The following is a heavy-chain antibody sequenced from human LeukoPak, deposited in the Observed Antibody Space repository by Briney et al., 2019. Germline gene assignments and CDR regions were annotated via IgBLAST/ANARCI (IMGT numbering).Heavy chain of an antibody. CDR1: GNSFASYW. V-gene: IGHV5-51*01. J-gene: IGHJ4*02. Sequence: PRESLKISCKGSGNSFASYWIGWVRQMPGKGLEWMGIIYPDDSDTRYSPSFQGQVTITADKSISTAYLQWNNLKASDTAMYYCARRIAGSGSDYWGQGTLVTVSS. D-gene: IGHD6-13*01. CDR3: ARRIAGSGSDY. CDR2: IYPDDSDT.